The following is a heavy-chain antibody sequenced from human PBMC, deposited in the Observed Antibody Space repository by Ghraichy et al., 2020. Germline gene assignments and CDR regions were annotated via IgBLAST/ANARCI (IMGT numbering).Heavy chain of an antibody. Sequence: GESLNISCAASGFTFSSYAMSWVRQAPGKGLEWVSAISGSGGSTYYADSVKGRFTISRDNSKNTLYLQMNSLRAEDTAVYYCAKDSAVAGYDYWGQGTLVTVSS. CDR2: ISGSGGST. J-gene: IGHJ4*02. CDR3: AKDSAVAGYDY. D-gene: IGHD6-19*01. V-gene: IGHV3-23*01. CDR1: GFTFSSYA.